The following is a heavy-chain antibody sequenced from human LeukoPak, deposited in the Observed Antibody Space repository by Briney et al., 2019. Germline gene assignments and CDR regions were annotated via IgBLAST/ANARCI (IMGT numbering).Heavy chain of an antibody. CDR2: INPSGGTT. V-gene: IGHV1-46*01. Sequence: ASVKVSCKASGYTFTSYSMHWVRQAPGQGLEWMGIINPSGGTTTYAQKFQGRVSMTRDTSTSTVYMELSSLRSEDTAVYYCARDAGTHWGQGTLVTVSS. CDR1: GYTFTSYS. J-gene: IGHJ4*02. CDR3: ARDAGTH.